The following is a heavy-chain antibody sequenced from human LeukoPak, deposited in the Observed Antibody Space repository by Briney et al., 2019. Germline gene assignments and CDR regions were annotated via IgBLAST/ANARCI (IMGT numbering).Heavy chain of an antibody. CDR2: ISGSGGST. CDR3: AKRDYRGWFDP. D-gene: IGHD4-11*01. Sequence: AGSLSLSCAASRFTISSYAMSWLRQAPGKGLEWVSAISGSGGSTYYGDAVKGRFTISRDNSKNTLYLQMNSLRAEDTAVYYCAKRDYRGWFDPWGQGTLVTVS. V-gene: IGHV3-23*01. J-gene: IGHJ5*02. CDR1: RFTISSYA.